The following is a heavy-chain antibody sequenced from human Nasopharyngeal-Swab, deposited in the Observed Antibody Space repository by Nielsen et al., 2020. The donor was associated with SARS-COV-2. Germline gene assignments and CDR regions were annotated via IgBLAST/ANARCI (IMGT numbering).Heavy chain of an antibody. Sequence: GGSLRLSCAASGFTVSSNYMSWVGQAPGKGLEGVLVIYSGGSTYNADSVKGRFTISRHNSKNTLYLQMNSLRAEDTAVYYCARGGYSYGYYYYGMDVWGQGTTVTVSS. CDR3: ARGGYSYGYYYYGMDV. J-gene: IGHJ6*02. CDR1: GFTVSSNY. D-gene: IGHD5-18*01. V-gene: IGHV3-53*04. CDR2: IYSGGST.